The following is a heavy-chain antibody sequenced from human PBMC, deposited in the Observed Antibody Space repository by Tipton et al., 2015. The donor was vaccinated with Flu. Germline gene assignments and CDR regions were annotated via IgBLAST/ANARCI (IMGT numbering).Heavy chain of an antibody. CDR1: GDSIGSRYY. CDR2: IYNNQYT. Sequence: TLSLTCSVSGDSIGSRYYWGWIRQPPGKGLEWIGYIYNNQYTKYNPSLKSRVTVSVDPSMSQFSLRLTSVTAADTAVYYCARSTYYYGSGTSDFWGQGTLVTVTS. CDR3: ARSTYYYGSGTSDF. J-gene: IGHJ4*02. D-gene: IGHD3-10*01. V-gene: IGHV4-61*05.